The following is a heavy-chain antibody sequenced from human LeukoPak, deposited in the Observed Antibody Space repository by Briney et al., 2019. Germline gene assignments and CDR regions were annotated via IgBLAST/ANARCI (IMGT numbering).Heavy chain of an antibody. CDR1: GGSISSNY. CDR3: ARQYYYDSHTFDY. D-gene: IGHD3-22*01. CDR2: ISYSGST. J-gene: IGHJ4*02. V-gene: IGHV4-59*08. Sequence: SETLSLTCTVSGGSISSNYWSWIRQPPGKDLEWIGYISYSGSTNYNPSLKSRVTISVDTSKNQFSLKLSSVTAADTAVYYCARQYYYDSHTFDYWGQGTLVTVSS.